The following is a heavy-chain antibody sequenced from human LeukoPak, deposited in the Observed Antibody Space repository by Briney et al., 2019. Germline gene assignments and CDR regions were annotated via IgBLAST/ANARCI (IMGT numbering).Heavy chain of an antibody. D-gene: IGHD3-22*01. CDR2: INPNSGGT. CDR3: ARDGDSYYYDSSGYYPDY. V-gene: IGHV1-2*02. Sequence: ASVKVSCKASGYTFTGYYMHWVRQAPGQGLEWMGWINPNSGGTNYAQKFQGRVTMTRDTSISTAYMELSRLRSDDTAVYYCARDGDSYYYDSSGYYPDYWGQGTLVTVSS. J-gene: IGHJ4*02. CDR1: GYTFTGYY.